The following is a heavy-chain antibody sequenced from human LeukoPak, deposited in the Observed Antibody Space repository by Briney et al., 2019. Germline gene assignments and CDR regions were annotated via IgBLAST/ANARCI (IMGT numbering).Heavy chain of an antibody. Sequence: PGGSLRLSCAASGFTFDDYAMHWVRQAPGKGLEWVSGISWNSGSIGYADSVKGRFTISRDNAKNSLYLQMNSLRAEDMALYYCAKVGGSYFGPLDYWGQGTLVTVSS. CDR1: GFTFDDYA. CDR2: ISWNSGSI. V-gene: IGHV3-9*03. J-gene: IGHJ4*02. CDR3: AKVGGSYFGPLDY. D-gene: IGHD1-26*01.